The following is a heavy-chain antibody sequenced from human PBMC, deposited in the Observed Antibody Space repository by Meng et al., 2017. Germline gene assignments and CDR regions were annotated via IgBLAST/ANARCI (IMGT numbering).Heavy chain of an antibody. CDR2: INHSGST. CDR1: GGSFSGYY. J-gene: IGHJ4*02. Sequence: SQTPSLTGAVYGGSFSGYYWSWIRQPPGKGLEWIGEINHSGSTNYNPSLKSRVTISVETSKNQFSLKLSSVTAADTAVYYCARGRRVFSRNFDYWGQGTLVTVSS. CDR3: ARGRRVFSRNFDY. V-gene: IGHV4-34*01.